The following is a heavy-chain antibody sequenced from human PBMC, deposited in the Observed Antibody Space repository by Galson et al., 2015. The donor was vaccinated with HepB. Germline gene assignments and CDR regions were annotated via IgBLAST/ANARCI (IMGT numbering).Heavy chain of an antibody. CDR1: GDSIDNNNHY. Sequence: ETLSLTCTVSGDSIDNNNHYWGWIRQPPGKGLEWIANIYYSGSTYYNPSLKSRVTISLDTSKNQFSLNLSSVTAADTALYYCTRGTGGGLRPSHGLDVWGQGTTVTVSS. J-gene: IGHJ6*02. V-gene: IGHV4-39*07. CDR2: IYYSGST. D-gene: IGHD5-12*01. CDR3: TRGTGGGLRPSHGLDV.